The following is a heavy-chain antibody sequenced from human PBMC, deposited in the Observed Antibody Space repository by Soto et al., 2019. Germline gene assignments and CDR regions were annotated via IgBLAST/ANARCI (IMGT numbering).Heavy chain of an antibody. V-gene: IGHV1-18*01. Sequence: QVQLVQSGAEVKKPGASVNVSCKASGYTFTSYGISWVRQAPGQGLEWMGWISAYNGNTNYAQKLQGRVTMTTDTSTSTAYMELRSLRSDDTAVYYCAISTQLDLYPGGAFDIWGQGTMVTVSS. CDR2: ISAYNGNT. D-gene: IGHD1-1*01. J-gene: IGHJ3*02. CDR1: GYTFTSYG. CDR3: AISTQLDLYPGGAFDI.